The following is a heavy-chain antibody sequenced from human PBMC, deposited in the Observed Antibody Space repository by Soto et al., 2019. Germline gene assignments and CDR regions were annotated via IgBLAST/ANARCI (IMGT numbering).Heavy chain of an antibody. J-gene: IGHJ4*02. V-gene: IGHV1-18*01. Sequence: QIHLEQSRIEMKEPGTSLKISCATSGYSFTNYGISWVRQAPGQGLEWMGWISGYNGNTKYAQSFHDRVVMTADKFTSTGYLEMRNLRSNDTAVYYCARANTWVTGRVGTLWGQGTKVTVSS. CDR1: GYSFTNYG. CDR3: ARANTWVTGRVGTL. CDR2: ISGYNGNT. D-gene: IGHD1-1*01.